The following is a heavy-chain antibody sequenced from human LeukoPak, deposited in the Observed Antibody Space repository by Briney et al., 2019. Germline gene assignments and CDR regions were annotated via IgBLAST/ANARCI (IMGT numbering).Heavy chain of an antibody. CDR1: GYTFTDYA. D-gene: IGHD4-23*01. CDR2: TNGATGNT. CDR3: ARSPGGNARTWLDY. J-gene: IGHJ4*02. Sequence: GASVKVSCKASGYTFTDYALHWVRQAPGQRLEWMGWTNGATGNTRFSQDFEGRLTITTDTSASTAYMELSSLRSEDTAVYYCARSPGGNARTWLDYWGQGTLVTVSS. V-gene: IGHV1-3*02.